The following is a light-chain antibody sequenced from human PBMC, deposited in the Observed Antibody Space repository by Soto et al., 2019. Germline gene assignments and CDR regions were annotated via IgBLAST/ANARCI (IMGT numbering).Light chain of an antibody. Sequence: DIPMTQSPSSLSASLGDRVTITCRASQGIGVYLAWFKQKPGKVPRLLIYGASALQSGGPSRFSGGGSGTDFTLTINSLQPEDVAPYYCQKYNSAPLTVGGGTKVEIK. CDR2: GAS. CDR3: QKYNSAPLT. V-gene: IGKV1-27*01. CDR1: QGIGVY. J-gene: IGKJ4*02.